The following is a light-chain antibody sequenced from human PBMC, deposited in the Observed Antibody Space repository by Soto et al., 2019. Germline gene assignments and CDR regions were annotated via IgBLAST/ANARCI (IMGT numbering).Light chain of an antibody. CDR3: QSYDNSRSGAWG. Sequence: QSVLTQPPSVSGAPGQGITISCTGTRSNLGAGYDVHWYQQLPGAAPKLLIYANNKRPSGVLDRFSGSKSGTSASLAITGLQAEDEADYYCQSYDNSRSGAWGFGGGTQLTV. J-gene: IGLJ3*02. CDR2: ANN. V-gene: IGLV1-40*01. CDR1: RSNLGAGYD.